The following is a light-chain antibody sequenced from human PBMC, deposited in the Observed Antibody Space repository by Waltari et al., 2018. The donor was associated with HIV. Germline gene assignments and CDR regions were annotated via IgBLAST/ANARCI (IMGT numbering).Light chain of an antibody. J-gene: IGLJ3*02. Sequence: QSVLTQPPSVSGAPGQRVSISCSGGSSNIGSGYDVHWSQQFPGRAPKVLIYANTNRPSGVPDRFSGSKSGYSASLVITGLQAEDDADYYCQSYDSSLSGWVFGGGTKLTVL. CDR3: QSYDSSLSGWV. CDR1: SSNIGSGYD. V-gene: IGLV1-40*01. CDR2: ANT.